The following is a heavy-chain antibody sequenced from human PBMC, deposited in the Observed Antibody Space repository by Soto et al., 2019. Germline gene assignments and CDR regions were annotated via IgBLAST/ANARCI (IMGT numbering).Heavy chain of an antibody. J-gene: IGHJ5*02. CDR1: VGSISRGDYY. CDR2: IYYSGST. D-gene: IGHD3-3*01. Sequence: QVQLQESGPGLVRPSRTLSLTCTFSVGSISRGDYYWSWIPQHPGKGLEGIGYIYYSGSTYYNPSLKSRVTISVDTSKNQFSLKLSSVTAADTAVYYCARWWSGSRQGFDPWGQGTLVTVSS. CDR3: ARWWSGSRQGFDP. V-gene: IGHV4-31*03.